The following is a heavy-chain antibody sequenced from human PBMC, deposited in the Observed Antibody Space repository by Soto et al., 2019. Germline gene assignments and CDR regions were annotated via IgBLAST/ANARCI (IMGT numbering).Heavy chain of an antibody. J-gene: IGHJ6*02. D-gene: IGHD5-18*01. CDR2: ISSSGRTI. CDR3: ASWSAMAYGMHV. CDR1: GFTFSAYY. V-gene: IGHV3-11*04. Sequence: QVQMVESGGGLVKPGGSLRLSCAASGFTFSAYYMSWIRQAPGKGLEWVSYISSSGRTIFYADSVKGRFTISRDNAKNALERQMNSMRAEDPAVYCCASWSAMAYGMHVWGQGTTVTVSS.